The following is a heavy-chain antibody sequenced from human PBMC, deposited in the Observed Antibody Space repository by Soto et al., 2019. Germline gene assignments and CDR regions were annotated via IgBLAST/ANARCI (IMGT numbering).Heavy chain of an antibody. V-gene: IGHV1-18*01. CDR3: ARVGFWHNSTVTPFRWFAP. CDR1: GYTFTSYG. CDR2: VTTYNGNT. J-gene: IGHJ5*02. D-gene: IGHD1-1*01. Sequence: QVQLVQSGAEVKKPGASVKVSCKASGYTFTSYGISWVRQAPGQGLEWMGWVTTYNGNTNYAQKLQGRVTMTTDTSTSTAYMELRSLRSDDTAVYYCARVGFWHNSTVTPFRWFAPWGQGTLVTVSS.